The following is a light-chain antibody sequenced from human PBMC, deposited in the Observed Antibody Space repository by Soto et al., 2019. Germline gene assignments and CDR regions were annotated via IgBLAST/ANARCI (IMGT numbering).Light chain of an antibody. J-gene: IGKJ1*01. CDR3: QHYGYSRWT. V-gene: IGKV3-20*01. Sequence: IVLTQSPGTLSLSPGERATLSCRASLTGNNNYLAWYQHKSGQAPRLLIYGVYTRATGIPDRFTGSGSGTEFTLTITRLEPEDSAVYFCQHYGYSRWTFGQGNKVEI. CDR2: GVY. CDR1: LTGNNNY.